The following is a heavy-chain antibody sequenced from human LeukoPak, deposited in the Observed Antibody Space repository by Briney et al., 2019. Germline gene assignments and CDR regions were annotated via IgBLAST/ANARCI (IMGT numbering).Heavy chain of an antibody. Sequence: PGGSPRLSCAASGFTFSSYWMSWVRQAPGKGLEWVANIKQDGSEKYYVDSVKGRFTISRDNAKNSLYLQMNSLRAEDTAVYYCARISRGLRGWFDPWGQGTLVTVSS. D-gene: IGHD3-3*01. J-gene: IGHJ5*02. CDR3: ARISRGLRGWFDP. CDR2: IKQDGSEK. CDR1: GFTFSSYW. V-gene: IGHV3-7*01.